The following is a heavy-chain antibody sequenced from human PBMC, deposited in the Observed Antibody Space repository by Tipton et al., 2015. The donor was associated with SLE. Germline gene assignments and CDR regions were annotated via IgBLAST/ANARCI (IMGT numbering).Heavy chain of an antibody. D-gene: IGHD5-24*01. V-gene: IGHV4-34*01. J-gene: IGHJ4*02. CDR1: SGSFSGYH. Sequence: TLSLTCTIYSGSFSGYHWSWIRQPPGKGPEWIGEINYSGSTNYNPSLKSRVTISIDTSKNQLSLKLSSVTAADTAVYYCARLEGDGYKWYFDYWGQGTLVTVST. CDR3: ARLEGDGYKWYFDY. CDR2: INYSGST.